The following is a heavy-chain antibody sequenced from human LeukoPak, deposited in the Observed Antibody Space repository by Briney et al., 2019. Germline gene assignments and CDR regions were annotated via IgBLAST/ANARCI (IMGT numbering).Heavy chain of an antibody. Sequence: ASVKVSCKASGYTFTKYYIHWVRQAPGQGLEWMGIINPSAGSTNYAQKFQGRVTLTRDTSTSTVYMNVGNLRSEDTAVYYCARESLGSYKTVVIVARGHDAFDMWGQGTMVTVSS. D-gene: IGHD3-22*01. CDR1: GYTFTKYY. J-gene: IGHJ3*02. CDR3: ARESLGSYKTVVIVARGHDAFDM. CDR2: INPSAGST. V-gene: IGHV1-46*01.